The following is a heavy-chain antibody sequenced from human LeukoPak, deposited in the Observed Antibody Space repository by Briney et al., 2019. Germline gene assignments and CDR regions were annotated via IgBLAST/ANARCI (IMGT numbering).Heavy chain of an antibody. CDR2: IKQDGREK. J-gene: IGHJ4*02. D-gene: IGHD2-15*01. CDR3: ARTPHAGVVAVAATAGADY. V-gene: IGHV3-7*01. CDR1: GFTFSSYW. Sequence: GGSLRLSCAASGFTFSSYWMSWVRQAPGKGLEWVAKIKQDGREKYYVDSVKGRFTISRDNAKNSLYLQMNSLRAEDTAVYYCARTPHAGVVAVAATAGADYWGQGTLVTVSS.